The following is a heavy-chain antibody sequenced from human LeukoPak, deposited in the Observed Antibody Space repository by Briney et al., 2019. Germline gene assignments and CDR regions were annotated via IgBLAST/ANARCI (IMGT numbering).Heavy chain of an antibody. V-gene: IGHV3-7*04. CDR1: GFTFCGYW. CDR3: ARETEMANLDY. CDR2: IKQDGSEK. J-gene: IGHJ4*02. Sequence: GGSLRLSYTASGFTFCGYWMNWVRQAPGKGLEWVANIKQDGSEKYYVDSMKGRFTISRDNAKKSLYLQMNSLRAEDTAVYYCARETEMANLDYWGQGTLVTVSS. D-gene: IGHD5-24*01.